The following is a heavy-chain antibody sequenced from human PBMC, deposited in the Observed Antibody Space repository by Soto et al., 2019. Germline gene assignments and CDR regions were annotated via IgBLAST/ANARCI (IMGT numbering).Heavy chain of an antibody. CDR2: ISAYNGNT. Sequence: GASVKVSCKASDYTFTSYGISWVRQAPGQGLEWMGWISAYNGNTNYAQKLQGRVTMTTDTSTSTAYMELRSLRSDDTAVYYCARDLNSQDIVLMVYDNYYYGMDVWGQGTTVTVSS. D-gene: IGHD2-8*01. CDR1: DYTFTSYG. V-gene: IGHV1-18*01. J-gene: IGHJ6*02. CDR3: ARDLNSQDIVLMVYDNYYYGMDV.